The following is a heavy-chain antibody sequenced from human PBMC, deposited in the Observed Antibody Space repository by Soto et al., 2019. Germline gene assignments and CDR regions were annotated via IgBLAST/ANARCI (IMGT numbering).Heavy chain of an antibody. V-gene: IGHV4-59*01. CDR1: GGSISSYY. CDR3: ARKYYDFWSGHFDY. J-gene: IGHJ4*02. CDR2: IYYSGST. D-gene: IGHD3-3*01. Sequence: SETLSLTCTVSGGSISSYYWSWMRQPPGKGLEWIGYIYYSGSTNYNPSLKSRVTISVDTSKNQFSLKLSSVTAADTAVYYCARKYYDFWSGHFDYWGQGTLVTVSS.